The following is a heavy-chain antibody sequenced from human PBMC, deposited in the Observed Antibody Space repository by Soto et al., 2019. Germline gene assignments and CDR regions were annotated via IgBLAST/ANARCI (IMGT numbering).Heavy chain of an antibody. J-gene: IGHJ3*02. CDR3: ARDTETLGPRANDALDI. Sequence: QAQLVQSGAEMKKPGASVKVSCKATGYTFSAYTMNWVRQAPGQRLEWMGWINASSGNTKYSQNFQGRVSITRDTSASTVYMELTRLTSEDTAVYYCARDTETLGPRANDALDIWGQGTMVTVSS. CDR2: INASSGNT. CDR1: GYTFSAYT. D-gene: IGHD3-3*02. V-gene: IGHV1-3*01.